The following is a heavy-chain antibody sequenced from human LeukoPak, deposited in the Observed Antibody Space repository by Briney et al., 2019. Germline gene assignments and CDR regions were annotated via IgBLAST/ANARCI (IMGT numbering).Heavy chain of an antibody. CDR3: ARGYVVPAAMLTADY. Sequence: AGGSLRLSCAASGFTFSSYSMNWVRQAPGKGLEWVSSISSSSSYIYYADSVKGRFTISRDNAKNSLYLQMNSLRAEDTAVYYCARGYVVPAAMLTADYWGQGTLVTVSS. CDR2: ISSSSSYI. D-gene: IGHD2-2*01. V-gene: IGHV3-21*01. J-gene: IGHJ4*02. CDR1: GFTFSSYS.